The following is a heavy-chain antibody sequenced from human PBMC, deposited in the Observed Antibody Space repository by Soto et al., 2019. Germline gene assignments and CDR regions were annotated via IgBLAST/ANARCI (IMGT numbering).Heavy chain of an antibody. D-gene: IGHD6-13*01. Sequence: SLKVYCKASGYDLTAYDINWVRKASRQGLEWMGWMNPINGATGSARRFQGRVSMTRNTATATAYLELTSLRSDDSAVYYCGRGPSPRAPAGGTPYYYAMDVWGQGTTGTASS. J-gene: IGHJ6*02. CDR3: GRGPSPRAPAGGTPYYYAMDV. CDR1: GYDLTAYD. CDR2: MNPINGAT. V-gene: IGHV1-8*01.